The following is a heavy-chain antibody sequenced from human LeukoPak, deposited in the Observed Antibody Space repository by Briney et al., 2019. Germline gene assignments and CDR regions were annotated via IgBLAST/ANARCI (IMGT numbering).Heavy chain of an antibody. CDR2: IYYSGST. Sequence: SDTLSLTCTVRGGSMIDHYWSWVRQPPGKGLEWIGYIYYSGSTNYNPSLKSRVTISVDTSKNQFSLKLSSVTAADTAVYYCARVCGYCSGGSCYSEYYGMDVWGQGTTVTVSS. J-gene: IGHJ6*02. CDR1: GGSMIDHY. V-gene: IGHV4-59*11. CDR3: ARVCGYCSGGSCYSEYYGMDV. D-gene: IGHD2-15*01.